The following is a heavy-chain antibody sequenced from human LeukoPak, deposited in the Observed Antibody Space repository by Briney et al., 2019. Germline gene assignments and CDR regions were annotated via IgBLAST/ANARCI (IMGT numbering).Heavy chain of an antibody. V-gene: IGHV3-21*01. CDR1: GFTFSSYS. D-gene: IGHD1-26*01. CDR3: ARVVGGTSGAFDI. J-gene: IGHJ3*02. Sequence: GGSLRLSCAASGFTFSSYSMNWVRQAPGKGLEGVSSISSSSTYIYYADSLKGRFTISRDNAKNSLYLQMNSLRVEDTAVYYCARVVGGTSGAFDIWGQGTMVTVSS. CDR2: ISSSSTYI.